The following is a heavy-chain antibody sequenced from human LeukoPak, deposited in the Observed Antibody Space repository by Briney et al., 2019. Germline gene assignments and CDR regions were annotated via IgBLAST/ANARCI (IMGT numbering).Heavy chain of an antibody. CDR3: ARDGGHLGYCSGGSCYSFRSDP. J-gene: IGHJ5*02. CDR2: IIPILGIA. Sequence: GSSVKVSCKASGGTFSSYAISWVRQAPGQGLEWMGRIIPILGIANYAQKFQGRVTITADKSTSTAYMELSSLRSEDTAVYYCARDGGHLGYCSGGSCYSFRSDPWGQGTLVTVSS. CDR1: GGTFSSYA. V-gene: IGHV1-69*04. D-gene: IGHD2-15*01.